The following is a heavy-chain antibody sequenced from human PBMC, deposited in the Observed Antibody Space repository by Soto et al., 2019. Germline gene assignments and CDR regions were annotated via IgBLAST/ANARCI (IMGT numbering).Heavy chain of an antibody. CDR1: GGTFSTSA. Sequence: QVQLVQSGAEVKKPGSSVKVSCKASGGTFSTSAISWVRQAPGQGLEWVGGIMPVFPTPDYAQKFQGRVTITADESTTTAYLELTNLRTDDSPDYYCARDKDRLQLGGNYYYFLDVWRQGTAITVSS. V-gene: IGHV1-69*12. J-gene: IGHJ6*02. CDR2: IMPVFPTP. D-gene: IGHD1-1*01. CDR3: ARDKDRLQLGGNYYYFLDV.